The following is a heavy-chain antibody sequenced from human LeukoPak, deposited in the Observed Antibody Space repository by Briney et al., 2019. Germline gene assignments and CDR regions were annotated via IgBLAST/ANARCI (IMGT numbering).Heavy chain of an antibody. CDR2: INSDGSST. D-gene: IGHD6-19*01. V-gene: IGHV3-74*01. Sequence: PGGSLRLSCAASGFTFSSYWMHWVRQAPGKGLVWVSRINSDGSSTCYADSVRGRFSISRDNAKNTLYLQMNSLRAEDTAVYYCAREAGYSSGWYYFDYWGQGTLVTVSS. CDR1: GFTFSSYW. J-gene: IGHJ4*02. CDR3: AREAGYSSGWYYFDY.